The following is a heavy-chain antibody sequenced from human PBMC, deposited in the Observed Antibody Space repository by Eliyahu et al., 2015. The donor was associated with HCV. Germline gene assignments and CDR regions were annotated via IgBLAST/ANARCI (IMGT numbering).Heavy chain of an antibody. V-gene: IGHV3-74*01. CDR2: INGDGSVK. CDR1: GFTLGSYW. Sequence: EVQLVESGGGLVQSGGSLRLSCAASGFTLGSYWMHWVRQAPGKGLVWVSRINGDGSVKVYADSVKGRFTVSRDNTKNTLYLQMNSLTAEDTAVYYCARSDWFDSWGQGTPVTVSS. J-gene: IGHJ5*01. CDR3: ARSDWFDS.